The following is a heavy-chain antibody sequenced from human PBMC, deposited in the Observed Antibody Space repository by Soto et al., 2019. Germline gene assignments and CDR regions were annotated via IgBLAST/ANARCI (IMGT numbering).Heavy chain of an antibody. J-gene: IGHJ6*02. D-gene: IGHD3-10*01. CDR2: IYYSGST. V-gene: IGHV4-59*02. Sequence: TEPRCITWTVSGGSDTRYCRSCIRQPAGKALEWIGTIYYSGSTNYNPSLKSRVTISVEPPKNQFSLKLGSVTAADTAVYFCPTALYGSGLLDVRRQGPTV. CDR3: PTALYGSGLLDV. CDR1: GGSDTRYC.